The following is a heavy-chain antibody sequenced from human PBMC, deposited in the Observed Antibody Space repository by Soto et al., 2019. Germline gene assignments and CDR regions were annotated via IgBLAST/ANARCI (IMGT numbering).Heavy chain of an antibody. V-gene: IGHV1-24*01. CDR2: FDPEDGET. Sequence: GASVKVSCKVSGYTLTELSMHWVRQAPGKGLEWMGGFDPEDGETIYAQKFQGRVTMTEDTSTDTAYMELSSLRSEDTAVYYCATIHRLRYFDWLSLFDYWGQGTLVTVSS. CDR3: ATIHRLRYFDWLSLFDY. D-gene: IGHD3-9*01. CDR1: GYTLTELS. J-gene: IGHJ4*02.